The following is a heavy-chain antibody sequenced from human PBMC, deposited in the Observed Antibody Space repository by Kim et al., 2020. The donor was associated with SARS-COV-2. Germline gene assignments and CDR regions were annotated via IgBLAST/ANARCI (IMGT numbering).Heavy chain of an antibody. CDR3: ARTVVGAKEGWFDP. CDR1: GGSISSYY. D-gene: IGHD1-26*01. V-gene: IGHV4-59*01. CDR2: IYFSGNN. J-gene: IGHJ5*02. Sequence: SETLSLTCTVSGGSISSYYWSWIRQPPGMGLEWIGYIYFSGNNNYNPSLKSRVTMSVDMSKKQFSLNLSSVTAADTAVYYCARTVVGAKEGWFDPWGPGT.